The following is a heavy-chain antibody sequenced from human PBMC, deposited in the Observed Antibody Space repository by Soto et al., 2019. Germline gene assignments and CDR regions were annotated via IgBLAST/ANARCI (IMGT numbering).Heavy chain of an antibody. CDR3: AAGVRGARGWFDP. Sequence: QVQLQESGPGLVKPAETLSLTCTVYGGSMGSYYWSWIRQTPGKGLEWIGYIYNSGSTKYNPSLKSGLTVSVDPSKNQFSLRLTSVTAADTAMYYCAAGVRGARGWFDPWGQGTLVTVSS. CDR2: IYNSGST. D-gene: IGHD3-10*02. CDR1: GGSMGSYY. V-gene: IGHV4-59*08. J-gene: IGHJ5*02.